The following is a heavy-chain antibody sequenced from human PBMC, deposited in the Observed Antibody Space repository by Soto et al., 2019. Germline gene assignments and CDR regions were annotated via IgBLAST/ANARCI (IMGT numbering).Heavy chain of an antibody. V-gene: IGHV1-2*02. CDR2: ISPRSGSA. CDR1: GYTFSDYY. D-gene: IGHD3-10*01. Sequence: ASVKVSCKASGYTFSDYYIHWVRQAPGQGLEWMGWISPRSGSANFAQRFQGRVSMTRDTSITTAYMDLRRLKSDDTAVYYCARGPYYGPAYGMAVWGQGTTVTVSS. J-gene: IGHJ6*02. CDR3: ARGPYYGPAYGMAV.